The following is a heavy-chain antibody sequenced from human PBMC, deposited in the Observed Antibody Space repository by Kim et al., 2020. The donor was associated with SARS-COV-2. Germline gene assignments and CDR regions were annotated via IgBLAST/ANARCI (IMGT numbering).Heavy chain of an antibody. CDR1: GGTFSSYA. CDR3: ARGLGSSSPHRILIFDY. D-gene: IGHD6-6*01. J-gene: IGHJ4*02. CDR2: IIPIFGTA. Sequence: SVKVSCKASGGTFSSYAISWVRQAPGQGLEWMGGIIPIFGTANYAQKFQGRVTITADESTSTAYMELSSLRSEDTAVYYCARGLGSSSPHRILIFDYWGQGTLVTVSS. V-gene: IGHV1-69*13.